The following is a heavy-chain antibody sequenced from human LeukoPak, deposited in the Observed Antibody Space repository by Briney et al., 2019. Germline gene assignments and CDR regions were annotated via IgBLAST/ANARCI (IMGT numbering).Heavy chain of an antibody. Sequence: PRGALRLSCAASGFSFSTYDMHWVRHATGKGLEWFSSLGTGGDTHYLGSVKGRFTISRDSAKNVLYLQMNSLRAGDTAVYYCTREMPTHDAFDTWGQGTMVTVSS. CDR1: GFSFSTYD. D-gene: IGHD2-2*01. V-gene: IGHV3-13*01. CDR3: TREMPTHDAFDT. J-gene: IGHJ3*02. CDR2: LGTGGDT.